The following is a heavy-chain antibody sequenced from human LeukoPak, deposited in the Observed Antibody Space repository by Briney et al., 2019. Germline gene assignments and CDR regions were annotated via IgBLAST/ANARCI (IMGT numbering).Heavy chain of an antibody. J-gene: IGHJ4*02. V-gene: IGHV5-51*01. CDR1: GYTFNSYD. Sequence: ASVKVSCKASGYTFNSYDINWVRQASGQGLEWMGIIYPGDSDTRYSPSFQGQVTISADKSISTAYLQWSSLKASDTAMYYCATPRYWGQGTLVTVSS. CDR3: ATPRY. CDR2: IYPGDSDT.